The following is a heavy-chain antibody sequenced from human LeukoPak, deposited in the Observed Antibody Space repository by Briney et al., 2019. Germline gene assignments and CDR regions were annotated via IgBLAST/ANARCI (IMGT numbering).Heavy chain of an antibody. CDR1: GFTFSSYS. CDR3: AKDTDYDYVWGSYPRGFDY. CDR2: ISSSSSYI. D-gene: IGHD3-16*02. J-gene: IGHJ4*02. V-gene: IGHV3-21*04. Sequence: PGGSLRLSCAASGFTFSSYSMNWVRQAPGKGLEWVSSISSSSSYIYYADSVKGRFTISRDNAKNTLYLQMNSLRAEDTAVYYCAKDTDYDYVWGSYPRGFDYWGQGTLVTVSS.